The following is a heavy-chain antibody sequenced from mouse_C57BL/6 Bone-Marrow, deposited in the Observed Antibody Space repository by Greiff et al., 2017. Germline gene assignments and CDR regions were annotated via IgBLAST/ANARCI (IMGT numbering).Heavy chain of an antibody. Sequence: EVMLVESGGGLVQPGGSLSLSCAASGFTFTDYYMSWVRQPPGKALEWLGFIRNKANGYTTEYSASVKGRFTISRDNSQSILYLQMNALRAEDSATYYCARYIYDGSSYGVYYAMDYWGQGTSVTVSS. V-gene: IGHV7-3*01. D-gene: IGHD1-1*01. CDR3: ARYIYDGSSYGVYYAMDY. J-gene: IGHJ4*01. CDR2: IRNKANGYTT. CDR1: GFTFTDYY.